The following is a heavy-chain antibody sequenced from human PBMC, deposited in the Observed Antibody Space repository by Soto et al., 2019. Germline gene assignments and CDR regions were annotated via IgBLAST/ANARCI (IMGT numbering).Heavy chain of an antibody. CDR1: GFPFGSYW. CDR3: GSDFFGGPPF. J-gene: IGHJ4*02. CDR2: INYDGTYL. V-gene: IGHV3-74*03. Sequence: GGSLRLSCAASGFPFGSYWMHWVRQVPGKGLVWVSRINYDGTYLTYADSVKGRFTVSRDNAKNMLYLQMHSLRADDAAVYYFGSDFFGGPPFGGQEPVVTFAS. D-gene: IGHD3-10*01.